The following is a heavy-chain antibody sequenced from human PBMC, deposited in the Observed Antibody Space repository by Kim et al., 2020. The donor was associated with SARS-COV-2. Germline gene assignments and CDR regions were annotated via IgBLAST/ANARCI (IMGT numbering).Heavy chain of an antibody. Sequence: NPSLTSRVTISVDMSKNRFSLKRSSVTAADTAVYYCARQGAARPFDYWGQGTLVTVSS. V-gene: IGHV4-30-2*05. J-gene: IGHJ4*02. CDR3: ARQGAARPFDY. D-gene: IGHD6-6*01.